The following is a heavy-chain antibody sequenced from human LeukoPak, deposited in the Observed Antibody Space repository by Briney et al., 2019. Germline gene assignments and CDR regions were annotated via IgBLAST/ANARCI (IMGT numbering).Heavy chain of an antibody. V-gene: IGHV3-30*18. CDR2: ISYDGSNK. J-gene: IGHJ4*02. CDR3: AKDLTGTTDY. Sequence: GGSLRLSCAASGFTFSSYGMHWVRQAPGKGLEWVAVISYDGSNKYYADSVKGRFTISRDNSKNTLYLQKNSLRAEDTAVYYCAKDLTGTTDYWGQGTLVTVSS. D-gene: IGHD1-7*01. CDR1: GFTFSSYG.